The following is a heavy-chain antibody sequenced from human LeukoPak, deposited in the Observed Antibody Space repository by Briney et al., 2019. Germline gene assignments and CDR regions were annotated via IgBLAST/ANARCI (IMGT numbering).Heavy chain of an antibody. J-gene: IGHJ6*03. CDR2: ISSSSSYI. CDR1: GFTFSSYS. V-gene: IGHV3-21*01. CDR3: ARDRAVGYYMDV. Sequence: PGGSLRLSCAASGFTFSSYSMNWVRPAPGKGLEWVSSISSSSSYIYYADSVKGRFTISRANAKNSLYLQMNSLRAEDTAVDYCARDRAVGYYMDVWGKGTTVTVSS.